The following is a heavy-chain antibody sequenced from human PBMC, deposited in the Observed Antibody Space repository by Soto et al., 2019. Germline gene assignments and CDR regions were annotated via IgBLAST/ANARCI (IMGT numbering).Heavy chain of an antibody. CDR2: IIPIFGTA. V-gene: IGHV1-69*01. Sequence: QVQLVQSGAEVKTPGSSVKVSCKASGGTFSSYAISWVRQAPGQGLEWMGGIIPIFGTANYAQKFQGRVTITSDESTSTAYMELSSLRSEEAAVDYCARDRRARSDYYDSSVYDAFDIWFQGTMVTVSS. CDR3: ARDRRARSDYYDSSVYDAFDI. D-gene: IGHD3-22*01. CDR1: GGTFSSYA. J-gene: IGHJ3*02.